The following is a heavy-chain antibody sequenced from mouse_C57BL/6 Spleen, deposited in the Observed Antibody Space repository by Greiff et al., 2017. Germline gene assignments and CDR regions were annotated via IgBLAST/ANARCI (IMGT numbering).Heavy chain of an antibody. CDR3: ARSTVYAMDY. CDR1: GYTFTSYD. J-gene: IGHJ4*01. Sequence: QVQLKESGPELVKPGASVKLSCKASGYTFTSYDINWVKQRPGQGLEWIGWIYPRDGSTKYNEKFKGKATLTVATSSSTAYMELHSLTSEDSAVYFCARSTVYAMDYWGQGTSVTVSS. V-gene: IGHV1-85*01. CDR2: IYPRDGST.